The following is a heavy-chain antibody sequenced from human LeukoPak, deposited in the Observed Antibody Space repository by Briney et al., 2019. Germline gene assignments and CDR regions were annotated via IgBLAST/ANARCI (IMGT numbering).Heavy chain of an antibody. CDR1: GFTFSSYS. V-gene: IGHV3-21*06. CDR3: ATVVVVPAATDY. Sequence: GGSLRLSCAASGFTFSSYSMIWVRQAPGKGLEWVSSISSSSSYIYYADSVKGRFTISRDNAKNSLYLQMNSLRAEDTAVYYCATVVVVPAATDYWGQGTLATVSS. CDR2: ISSSSSYI. D-gene: IGHD2-2*01. J-gene: IGHJ4*02.